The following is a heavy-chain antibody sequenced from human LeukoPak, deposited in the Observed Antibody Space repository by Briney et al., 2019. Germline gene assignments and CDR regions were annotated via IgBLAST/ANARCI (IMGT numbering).Heavy chain of an antibody. CDR1: GYTFTGYY. J-gene: IGHJ6*02. CDR3: GREDNGMDF. CDR2: INYKSGDT. V-gene: IGHV1-2*02. Sequence: GASVKLSCKASGYTFTGYYMHWVRQAPGKGLEWMGCINYKSGDTNYAHNFQGRVTITRDTSINTAYLQLSRLRSDDTAVYYCGREDNGMDFWGQGTTVTVSS.